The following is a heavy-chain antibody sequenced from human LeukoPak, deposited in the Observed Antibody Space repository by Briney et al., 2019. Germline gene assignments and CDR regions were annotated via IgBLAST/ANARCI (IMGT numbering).Heavy chain of an antibody. D-gene: IGHD3-10*01. CDR2: INHSGST. CDR3: ARGDYYGSGNDY. J-gene: IGHJ4*02. Sequence: KPSETLSLTCAVYGGSFSGYYWSWIRQPPGKGLEWIGEINHSGSTNYNPSLKSRVTISVDTSKNQFSLRLSSVTAADTAVYYCARGDYYGSGNDYWGQGTLVTVSS. V-gene: IGHV4-34*01. CDR1: GGSFSGYY.